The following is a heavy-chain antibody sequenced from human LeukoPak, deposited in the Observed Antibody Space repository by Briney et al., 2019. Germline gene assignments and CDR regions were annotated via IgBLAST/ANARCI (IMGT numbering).Heavy chain of an antibody. CDR2: ISAAGDT. Sequence: GGSLRLSCAASGFTFSSYDMHWVRQATGKGLEWVSAISAAGDTYYLDSVRGRFTISRENAKNSLYLQMNSLRAGDTAVYYCVALGDRIYWGQGTLVTVSS. CDR1: GFTFSSYD. CDR3: VALGDRIY. D-gene: IGHD2-21*02. V-gene: IGHV3-13*01. J-gene: IGHJ4*02.